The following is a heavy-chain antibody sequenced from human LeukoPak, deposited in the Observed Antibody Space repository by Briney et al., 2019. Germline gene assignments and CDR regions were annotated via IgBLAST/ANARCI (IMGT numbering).Heavy chain of an antibody. J-gene: IGHJ5*02. CDR2: IYYSGST. Sequence: SETLSLTCTVSGGSISGYYWSRIRQPPGKGLEWIGYIYYSGSTNYNPSLKGRVTISVDTSKNQFSLKLSSVTAADTAVYYCARVIAAAGTEWFDPWGQGTLVTVSS. D-gene: IGHD6-13*01. CDR3: ARVIAAAGTEWFDP. CDR1: GGSISGYY. V-gene: IGHV4-59*01.